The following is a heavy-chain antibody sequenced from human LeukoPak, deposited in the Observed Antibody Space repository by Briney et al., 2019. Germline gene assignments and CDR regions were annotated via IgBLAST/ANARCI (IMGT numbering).Heavy chain of an antibody. V-gene: IGHV4-39*01. CDR3: EGGIVVVLAAIPDAFDI. J-gene: IGHJ3*02. CDR1: GGSISSSSYY. D-gene: IGHD2-2*01. Sequence: ASETLSLTCTVSGGSISSSSYYWGWIRQPPGKGLEWIGSIYYSGSTYYNPSLKSRVTITVDTSKNQFSLKLSSVTAADTAVYYCEGGIVVVLAAIPDAFDIWGQGTMVTVSS. CDR2: IYYSGST.